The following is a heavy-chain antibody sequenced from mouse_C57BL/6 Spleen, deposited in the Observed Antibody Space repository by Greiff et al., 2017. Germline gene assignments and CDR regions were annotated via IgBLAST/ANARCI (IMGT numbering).Heavy chain of an antibody. V-gene: IGHV5-17*01. Sequence: EVKLMESGGGLVKPGGSLKLSCAASGFTFSDYGMHWVRQAPEKGLEWVAYISSGSSTIYYADTVKGRFTISRDNAKNTLCLQMTSLRSEDTAMYYCASQTGTWFAYWGQGTLVTVSA. CDR2: ISSGSSTI. CDR3: ASQTGTWFAY. D-gene: IGHD4-1*01. CDR1: GFTFSDYG. J-gene: IGHJ3*01.